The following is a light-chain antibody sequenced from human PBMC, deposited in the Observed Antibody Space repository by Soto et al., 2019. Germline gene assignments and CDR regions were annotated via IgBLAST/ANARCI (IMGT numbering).Light chain of an antibody. CDR1: QDIGSW. V-gene: IGKV1-12*01. CDR2: GAS. CDR3: QQGGSFPIT. Sequence: DIQMTQSPSSVSASVGDRVTITCRASQDIGSWLAWYQQKPGKAPDLLIYGASSLQSGVPSRFCGSGSGTDFTLPISSLQPDDFATYYCQQGGSFPITFGQGTRLEIK. J-gene: IGKJ5*01.